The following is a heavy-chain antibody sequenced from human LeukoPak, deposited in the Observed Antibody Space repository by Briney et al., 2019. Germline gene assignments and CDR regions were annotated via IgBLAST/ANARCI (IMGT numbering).Heavy chain of an antibody. CDR3: ARDRGAYYFDY. CDR1: GYTFTGYY. V-gene: IGHV1-2*02. Sequence: ASVKVSCKASGYTFTGYYMHWVRQAPGQGLEWMGWISPNSGGTNYAQKFQGRVTMTRDTSTSTAYMELSRLRSDDTAVYYCARDRGAYYFDYWGQGTLVTVSS. D-gene: IGHD3-10*01. CDR2: ISPNSGGT. J-gene: IGHJ4*02.